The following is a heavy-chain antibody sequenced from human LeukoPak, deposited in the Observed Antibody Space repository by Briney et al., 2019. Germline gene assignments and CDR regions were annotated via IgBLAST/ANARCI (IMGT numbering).Heavy chain of an antibody. J-gene: IGHJ5*01. CDR2: VHHSGST. D-gene: IGHD4/OR15-4a*01. CDR3: AADYTRSFRS. Sequence: SETLSLTCAVYGGSFSDYFWSWFRQPPGKGLEWIGEVHHSGSTNYNPSLKSRVVISVDTSKNQFSLRLNSEGAADTAMYYCAADYTRSFRSWGQEPWSPSPQ. V-gene: IGHV4-34*01. CDR1: GGSFSDYF.